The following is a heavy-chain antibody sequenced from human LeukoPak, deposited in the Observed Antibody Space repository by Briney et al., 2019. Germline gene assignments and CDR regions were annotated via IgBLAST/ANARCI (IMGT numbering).Heavy chain of an antibody. CDR1: GFSLSTCGVG. Sequence: SGPTLVNPTQTLTLTCTFSGFSLSTCGVGVGWFRQPPRKALEWLALIYWDDAKRYSPSLKNRLTITQDTSNKQVVLTMTNMDPVDTATYYCAHTVTYSLGDAFDIWGQGTMVTVSS. J-gene: IGHJ3*02. D-gene: IGHD2-15*01. CDR3: AHTVTYSLGDAFDI. V-gene: IGHV2-5*02. CDR2: IYWDDAK.